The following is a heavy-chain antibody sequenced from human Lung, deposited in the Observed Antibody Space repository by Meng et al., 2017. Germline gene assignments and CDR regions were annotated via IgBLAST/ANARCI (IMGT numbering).Heavy chain of an antibody. J-gene: IGHJ4*02. CDR2: LGAHDGDR. Sequence: QAHPVQSGAEVKKPGASGKGSCKAADYTFTGYGVSWVRQAPGQGLEWMAWLGAHDGDRSHAPRFQGRVTVTADRLTATSFMELRNLRYDDTAVYYCARGTPGRSYSDFWGQGTLVTVSS. V-gene: IGHV1-18*04. D-gene: IGHD3-10*01. CDR3: ARGTPGRSYSDF. CDR1: DYTFTGYG.